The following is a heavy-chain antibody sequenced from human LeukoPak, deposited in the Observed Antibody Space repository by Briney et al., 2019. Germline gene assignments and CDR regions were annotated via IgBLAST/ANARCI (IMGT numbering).Heavy chain of an antibody. CDR1: GGTFSSYA. V-gene: IGHV1-69*13. J-gene: IGHJ4*02. D-gene: IGHD2-15*01. CDR3: ARERLGGRVFDY. CDR2: IIPIFGTA. Sequence: GASVKVSCKASGGTFSSYAISWVRQAPGQGLEWMGGIIPIFGTANYAQKFQGRVTITADESTSTAYMELSSLRSEDTAVYYCARERLGGRVFDYWGQGTLVTVSS.